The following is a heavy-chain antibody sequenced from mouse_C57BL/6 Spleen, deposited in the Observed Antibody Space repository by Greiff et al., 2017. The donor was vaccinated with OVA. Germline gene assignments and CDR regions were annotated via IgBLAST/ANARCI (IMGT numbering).Heavy chain of an antibody. Sequence: EVKLVESVAELVRPGASVKLSCTASGFNIKNTYMHWVKQRPEQGLEWIGRIDPANGNTKYAPKFQGKATITADTSSNTAYLQLSSLTSEDTAIYYCARWDYYASSYYDMDYWGQGTSVTVSS. D-gene: IGHD1-1*01. CDR1: GFNIKNTY. J-gene: IGHJ4*01. CDR2: IDPANGNT. V-gene: IGHV14-3*01. CDR3: ARWDYYASSYYDMDY.